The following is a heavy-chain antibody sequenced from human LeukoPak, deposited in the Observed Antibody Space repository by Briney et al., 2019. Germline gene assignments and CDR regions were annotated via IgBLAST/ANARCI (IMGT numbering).Heavy chain of an antibody. D-gene: IGHD3-22*01. CDR3: ARGSFDSSGYYVFDY. CDR1: GGSISTNY. Sequence: SETLSLTCSVSGGSISTNYWRWIRQPAGKGLEWIGRIYNTGNTNYSPSLESRVTMSADTSKNQFSLRLSSVTAADTAVYYCARGSFDSSGYYVFDYWGQGSLVTVSS. CDR2: IYNTGNT. V-gene: IGHV4-4*07. J-gene: IGHJ4*02.